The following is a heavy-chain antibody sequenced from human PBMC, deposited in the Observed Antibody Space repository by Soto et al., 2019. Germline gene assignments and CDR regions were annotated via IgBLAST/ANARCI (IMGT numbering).Heavy chain of an antibody. V-gene: IGHV4-39*01. CDR3: ARSERPHDYSKFDY. D-gene: IGHD4-4*01. J-gene: IGHJ4*01. CDR1: GVSLSSTSYY. Sequence: QLQLQESGPGLVRPSGTVSLTCSVSGVSLSSTSYYWGWIRQPPGKRPEWIGSIYNGITYYNPFLKSRVTISEDTSKNQFSLKLTSVTAADTAVFYCARSERPHDYSKFDYWGRGMLVTVSS. CDR2: IYNGIT.